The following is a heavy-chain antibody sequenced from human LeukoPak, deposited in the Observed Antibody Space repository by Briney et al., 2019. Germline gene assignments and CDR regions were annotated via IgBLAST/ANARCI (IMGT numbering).Heavy chain of an antibody. CDR1: GFTFSSYG. CDR2: IWYDGSNK. Sequence: GGSLRLSCAASGFTFSSYGMHWVRQAPGKGLEWVAVIWYDGSNKYYADSVKGRFTISRDNSKNTLYLQMNNLRAEDTAVYYCATHSSNWYFEYWGQGTLVTVSS. CDR3: ATHSSNWYFEY. D-gene: IGHD6-13*01. J-gene: IGHJ4*02. V-gene: IGHV3-33*01.